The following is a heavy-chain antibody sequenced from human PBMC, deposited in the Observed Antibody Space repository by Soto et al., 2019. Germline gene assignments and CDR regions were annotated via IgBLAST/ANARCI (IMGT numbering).Heavy chain of an antibody. CDR2: INAGNGNT. V-gene: IGHV1-3*01. CDR1: GYTFTSYA. J-gene: IGHJ5*02. Sequence: QVQLVQSGAEVKKPGASVKVSCKASGYTFTSYAMHWVRQAPGQRLEWMGWINAGNGNTKYSQKLQGRVTITRDTSASTAYMELSSLRSEDTAVYYCARKGNDYGDYDWFDPWGQGTLVTVSS. CDR3: ARKGNDYGDYDWFDP. D-gene: IGHD4-17*01.